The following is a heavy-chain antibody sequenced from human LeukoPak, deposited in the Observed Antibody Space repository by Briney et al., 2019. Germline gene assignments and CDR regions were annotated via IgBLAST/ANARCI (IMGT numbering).Heavy chain of an antibody. V-gene: IGHV5-51*01. CDR2: IYPGDSDT. Sequence: GESLKISCKGSGYSFTSYWIGWVRQMPGKGLEWMGIIYPGDSDTRYSPSFQGQVTISADKSISTAYLQWSSLKASDTAMYYCARQGPDSSSWTVYYFDYRGQGTLVTVSS. CDR1: GYSFTSYW. J-gene: IGHJ4*02. D-gene: IGHD6-13*01. CDR3: ARQGPDSSSWTVYYFDY.